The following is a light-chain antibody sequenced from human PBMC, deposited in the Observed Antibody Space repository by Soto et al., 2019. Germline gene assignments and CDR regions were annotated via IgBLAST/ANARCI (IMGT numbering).Light chain of an antibody. CDR1: QGISNY. CDR2: AAS. Sequence: DIQMTQSPSSLSASVGDRVTITCRASQGISNYLAWYQQKPGKVPKLLIYAASTLQSGVPPRFSGSGSGTDFTLTISSLQPEDVATYYCQKYNSALPVTFGGGTKVEIK. J-gene: IGKJ4*01. CDR3: QKYNSALPVT. V-gene: IGKV1-27*01.